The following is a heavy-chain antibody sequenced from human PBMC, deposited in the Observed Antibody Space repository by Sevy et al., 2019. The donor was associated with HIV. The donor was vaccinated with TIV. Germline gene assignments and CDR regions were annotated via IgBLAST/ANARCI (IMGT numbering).Heavy chain of an antibody. CDR1: GSTFISYV. CDR2: ISASGGST. J-gene: IGHJ4*02. CDR3: AKEDSGGYLY. Sequence: HGGSLRLSCAASGSTFISYVMTWVRQAPGKGLEWVSTISASGGSTYYADSVKGRFIISRDNSKNTVDLQMNSLRAGDTAVYYCAKEDSGGYLYWGPGTLVTVSS. V-gene: IGHV3-23*01. D-gene: IGHD3-22*01.